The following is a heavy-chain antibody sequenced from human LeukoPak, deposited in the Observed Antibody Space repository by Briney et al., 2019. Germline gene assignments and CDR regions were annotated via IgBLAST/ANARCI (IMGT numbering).Heavy chain of an antibody. CDR3: ARARTSITMVRGVIIKGAAAFDI. J-gene: IGHJ3*02. CDR2: ISGSGGST. D-gene: IGHD3-10*01. Sequence: GGSLRLSCAASGFTFSSYAMSWVRQAPGKGLEWVSAISGSGGSTYYADSVKGRFTISRDNSKNTLYLQMNSLRAEDTAVYYCARARTSITMVRGVIIKGAAAFDIWGQGTMVTVSS. V-gene: IGHV3-23*01. CDR1: GFTFSSYA.